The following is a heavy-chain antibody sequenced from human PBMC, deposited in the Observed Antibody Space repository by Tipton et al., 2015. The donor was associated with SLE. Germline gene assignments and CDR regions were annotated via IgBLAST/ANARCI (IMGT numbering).Heavy chain of an antibody. J-gene: IGHJ4*02. CDR1: GFTFSSYG. Sequence: RSLRLSCAASGFTFSSYGMHWVRQAPGKGLEWVAVISYDGSNKYYADSVKGRFTISRDNSKNTLYLQMNSLRAEDTAVYYCANSQGWAARPHDYWGQGTLVTVSS. V-gene: IGHV3-30*18. CDR3: ANSQGWAARPHDY. D-gene: IGHD1-26*01. CDR2: ISYDGSNK.